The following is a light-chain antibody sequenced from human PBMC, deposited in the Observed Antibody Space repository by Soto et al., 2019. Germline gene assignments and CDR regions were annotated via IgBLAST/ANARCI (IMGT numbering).Light chain of an antibody. V-gene: IGKV1-6*01. Sequence: SLSPSSLSASVGDRVTITCRASRYIRTALSWYQHRPGQAPKVLICVASSIHTGVPSRFSGSGYGTDFTLTISRLQPEDFAAYYCLQDYNFPWTFGQGTKVDIK. J-gene: IGKJ1*01. CDR1: RYIRTA. CDR2: VAS. CDR3: LQDYNFPWT.